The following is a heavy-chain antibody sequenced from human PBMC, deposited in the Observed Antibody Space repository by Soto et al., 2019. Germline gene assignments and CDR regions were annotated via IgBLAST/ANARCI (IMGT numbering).Heavy chain of an antibody. Sequence: LRLSCAASGFTFSSYAMSWVRQAPGKGLAWVSAISGSGGSTYYADSVKGRFTISRDNSKNTLYLQMNSLRAEDTAVYYCAKELFGVVTHMDVWGQGTTVTVSS. CDR1: GFTFSSYA. J-gene: IGHJ6*02. CDR3: AKELFGVVTHMDV. D-gene: IGHD3-3*01. V-gene: IGHV3-23*01. CDR2: ISGSGGST.